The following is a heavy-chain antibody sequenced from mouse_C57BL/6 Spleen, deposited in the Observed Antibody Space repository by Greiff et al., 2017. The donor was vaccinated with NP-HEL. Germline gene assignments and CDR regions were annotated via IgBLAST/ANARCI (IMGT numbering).Heavy chain of an antibody. D-gene: IGHD2-3*01. Sequence: EVQLQESEGGLVQPGSSMKLSCTASGFTFSDYYMAWVRQVPEKGLEWVANINYDGSSTYYLDSLKSRFIISRDNAKNILYLQMSSLKSEDTATYYCAREMVTTRAMDYWGQGTSVTVSS. V-gene: IGHV5-16*01. J-gene: IGHJ4*01. CDR2: INYDGSST. CDR3: AREMVTTRAMDY. CDR1: GFTFSDYY.